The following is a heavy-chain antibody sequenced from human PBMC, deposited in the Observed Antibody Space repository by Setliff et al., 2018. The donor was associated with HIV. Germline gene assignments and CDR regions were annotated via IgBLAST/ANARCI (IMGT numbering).Heavy chain of an antibody. CDR2: IYPGDSDT. Sequence: GGSLKISCKGSGYSFSNYWIGWVRQMPGKGLEWMGIIYPGDSDTRYSPAFQGQVTISADKSISTAYLHWSSLEASDTAMYYCATVDPNYGDYGNFWGQGTLVTVSS. CDR3: ATVDPNYGDYGNF. D-gene: IGHD4-17*01. CDR1: GYSFSNYW. V-gene: IGHV5-51*01. J-gene: IGHJ4*02.